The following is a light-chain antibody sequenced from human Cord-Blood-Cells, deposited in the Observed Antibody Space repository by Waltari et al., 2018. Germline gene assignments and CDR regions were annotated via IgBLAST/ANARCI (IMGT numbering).Light chain of an antibody. CDR2: KAS. J-gene: IGKJ4*01. Sequence: DIQMTQSPSTLSASVGDSVTITCRASQSISSWLAWYQQKPGKAPKLLIYKASSLESGVPSRFSGSGSGTEFTLTISSLQPDDFATYYCQQYNSYSLTFRGGTKVEIK. CDR1: QSISSW. V-gene: IGKV1-5*03. CDR3: QQYNSYSLT.